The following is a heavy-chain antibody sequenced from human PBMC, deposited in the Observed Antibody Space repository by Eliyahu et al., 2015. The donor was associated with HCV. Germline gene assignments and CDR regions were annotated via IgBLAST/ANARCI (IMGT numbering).Heavy chain of an antibody. Sequence: QITMKESGPTLVEPTQTLTLTCTFSGFSLSSYGVGVGWIRQPPEKALDWLGIIYWDDDKRYSASLKSRLTITRDTSKNEVVLTMTNVDPMDTATYYCAHRGYSYGYGNWGQGILVTVSS. CDR3: AHRGYSYGYGN. CDR1: GFSLSSYGVG. CDR2: IYWDDDK. D-gene: IGHD5-18*01. J-gene: IGHJ4*02. V-gene: IGHV2-5*02.